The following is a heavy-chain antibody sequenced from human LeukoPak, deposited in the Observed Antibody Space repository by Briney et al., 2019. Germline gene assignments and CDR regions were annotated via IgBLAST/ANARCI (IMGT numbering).Heavy chain of an antibody. D-gene: IGHD3-10*01. CDR2: INPSGGST. CDR3: ARAKPKNMVRGLIMRRESRYYFDY. CDR1: GYTFTSYY. J-gene: IGHJ4*02. V-gene: IGHV1-46*01. Sequence: ASVRVSCKASGYTFTSYYMHWVRQAPGQGLEWMGIINPSGGSTSYTQKFQGRVTMTRDMSTSTVYMELGSLRSEDTAVYYCARAKPKNMVRGLIMRRESRYYFDYWGQGTLVTVSS.